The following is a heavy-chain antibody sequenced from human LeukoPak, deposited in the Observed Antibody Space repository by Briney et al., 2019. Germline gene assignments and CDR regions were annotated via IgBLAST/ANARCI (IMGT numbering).Heavy chain of an antibody. Sequence: GGSLRLSCAASEFTFSSYAMSWVRQAPGKGLEWVSTISGSRSSTTYYPDSYYADSVKGRFTISRDNSKNTLYLQMNSLRAEDTAVYYCAKDKPHYDFWSGYPTLNAFDIWGQGTMVTVSS. D-gene: IGHD3-3*01. CDR3: AKDKPHYDFWSGYPTLNAFDI. CDR2: ISGSRSST. J-gene: IGHJ3*02. V-gene: IGHV3-23*01. CDR1: EFTFSSYA.